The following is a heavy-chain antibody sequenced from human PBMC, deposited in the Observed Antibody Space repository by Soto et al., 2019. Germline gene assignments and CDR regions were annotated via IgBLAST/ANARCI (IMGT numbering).Heavy chain of an antibody. V-gene: IGHV1-69*13. Sequence: SVKVSCKASGGTFSSYAISWVRQAPGQGLEWMGGIIPIFGTANYAQKFQGRVTITADESTSTAYMELSSLRSEDTAVFYCASYYYDSSGYYGPPDYWGQGTLVTVSS. CDR1: GGTFSSYA. D-gene: IGHD3-22*01. J-gene: IGHJ4*02. CDR3: ASYYYDSSGYYGPPDY. CDR2: IIPIFGTA.